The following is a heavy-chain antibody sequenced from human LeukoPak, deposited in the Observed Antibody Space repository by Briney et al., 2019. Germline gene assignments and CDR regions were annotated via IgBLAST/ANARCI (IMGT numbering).Heavy chain of an antibody. CDR2: IIGSGGDT. CDR3: ASLMGRINDLDY. D-gene: IGHD1-1*01. Sequence: GGSLRLSCAASGFTFSGDAMTWVRQAPGKGLEWVSAIIGSGGDTYYAESVEGRFTISRDNSKNTLYLQMNRLGAEDTAVYFCASLMGRINDLDYWGQGTLVTVSS. V-gene: IGHV3-23*01. J-gene: IGHJ4*02. CDR1: GFTFSGDA.